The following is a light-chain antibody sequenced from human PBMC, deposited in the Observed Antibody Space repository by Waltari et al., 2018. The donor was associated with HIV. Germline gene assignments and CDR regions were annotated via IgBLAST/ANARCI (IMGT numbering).Light chain of an antibody. CDR2: AAY. CDR3: QKHQSYPLT. V-gene: IGKV1-9*01. Sequence: DIQLTQPPSFLSASVVDRVTITCRASHGISIYLAWYQQSPGKAPKLLIYAAYTLQSGVPSRFSGRGAGTEFTLTISSLEPEDFATFGCQKHQSYPLTSGGGTTVEMK. J-gene: IGKJ4*02. CDR1: HGISIY.